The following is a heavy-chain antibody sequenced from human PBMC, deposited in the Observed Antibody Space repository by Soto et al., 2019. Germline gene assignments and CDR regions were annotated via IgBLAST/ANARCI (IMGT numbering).Heavy chain of an antibody. J-gene: IGHJ6*02. CDR1: GGSISSGGYN. V-gene: IGHV4-31*03. CDR3: AGDRLSYSGYDWGCYYYGIAV. Sequence: LSLPSTVSGGSISSGGYNWSWNRQPPGKCLEWIGYISYSGSTYYNPSLKSRVTVSVDTSKSQFSLKLRSVTAAETSVYWCAGDRLSYSGYDWGCYYYGIAVWGQGTTVTACS. CDR2: ISYSGST. D-gene: IGHD5-12*01.